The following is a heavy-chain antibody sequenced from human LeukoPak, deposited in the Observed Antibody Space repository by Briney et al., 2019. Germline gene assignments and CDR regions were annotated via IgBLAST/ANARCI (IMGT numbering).Heavy chain of an antibody. Sequence: GGSLRLPCAASGFTFSSYAMSWVRQAPGKGLEWVSAISGSGGSTEYADSVKGRFTISRDNSKNTLYLQMNSVRAEDTAVYYCANVKHYDYGLDIWGQGTTVTVSS. V-gene: IGHV3-23*01. CDR1: GFTFSSYA. CDR3: ANVKHYDYGLDI. J-gene: IGHJ6*02. CDR2: ISGSGGST.